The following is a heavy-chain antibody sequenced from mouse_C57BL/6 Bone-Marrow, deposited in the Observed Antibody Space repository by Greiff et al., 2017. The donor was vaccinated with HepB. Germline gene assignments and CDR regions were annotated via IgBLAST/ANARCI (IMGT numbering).Heavy chain of an antibody. D-gene: IGHD1-1*01. J-gene: IGHJ4*01. CDR3: ASPDYYGSSYDAMDY. CDR2: IFPGSGST. V-gene: IGHV1-56*01. CDR1: GYTFTSHW. Sequence: QVHVKQSGPELVRPGASVKISCKAPGYTFTSHWMQWVRQRPGQGLEWIGEIFPGSGSTYYNEKFKGKATLTVDTSSSTAYMQLSSLTSEDSAVYFCASPDYYGSSYDAMDYWGQGTSVTVSS.